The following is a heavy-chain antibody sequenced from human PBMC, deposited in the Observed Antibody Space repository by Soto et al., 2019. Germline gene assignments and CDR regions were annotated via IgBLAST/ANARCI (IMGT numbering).Heavy chain of an antibody. V-gene: IGHV1-69*13. Sequence: SVKVSCKASGGTFSSYAISWVRQAPGQGLEWMGGIVPIFGTANYAQKFQGRVTITADESTSTAYMELSSLRSEDTAVYYCARGWSGGPGALPGGFDYWGQGTLVTVSS. CDR3: ARGWSGGPGALPGGFDY. J-gene: IGHJ4*02. D-gene: IGHD3-3*01. CDR2: IVPIFGTA. CDR1: GGTFSSYA.